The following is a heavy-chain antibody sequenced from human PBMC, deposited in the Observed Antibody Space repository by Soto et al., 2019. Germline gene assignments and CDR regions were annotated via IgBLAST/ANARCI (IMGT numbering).Heavy chain of an antibody. D-gene: IGHD2-8*01. Sequence: GASVKVSCKASGYTFTSYYMHWVRQAPGQGLEWMGIINPSGGSTSYAQKFQGRVTMTRDTSTSTVYMELSSLRSEDTAVYYCARDFSDGYCTNGVCKPYNWFDPWGQGILVTVSS. CDR1: GYTFTSYY. J-gene: IGHJ5*02. CDR3: ARDFSDGYCTNGVCKPYNWFDP. V-gene: IGHV1-46*01. CDR2: INPSGGST.